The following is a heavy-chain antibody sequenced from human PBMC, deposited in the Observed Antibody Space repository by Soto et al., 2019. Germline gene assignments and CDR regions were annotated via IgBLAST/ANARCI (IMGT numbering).Heavy chain of an antibody. Sequence: PSETLCLTCTVAGDSISIRSYYWIWIRQPPGNGLEWIGSIYYSGSTYDNPSLRSRVFMSIDTSKDQFSLKLKSVTDADTALYFCARQRSSVVTQDYSDVWGQGSLVTVSS. CDR3: ARQRSSVVTQDYSDV. V-gene: IGHV4-39*01. CDR1: GDSISIRSYY. CDR2: IYYSGST. J-gene: IGHJ4*02. D-gene: IGHD2-21*02.